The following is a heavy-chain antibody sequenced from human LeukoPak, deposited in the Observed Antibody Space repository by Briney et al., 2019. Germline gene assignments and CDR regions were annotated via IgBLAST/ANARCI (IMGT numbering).Heavy chain of an antibody. Sequence: GSLILSCAASGFTFSRYWMSWVRHAPGKGSEWVANIKQDGSEKYYMDSVKGRFTISRDSAKNSLYLQMNSLRAEDTAVYYCARGLYSSSPLDAFDIWGQGTMVTVSS. J-gene: IGHJ3*02. CDR2: IKQDGSEK. V-gene: IGHV3-7*01. CDR3: ARGLYSSSPLDAFDI. D-gene: IGHD6-6*01. CDR1: GFTFSRYW.